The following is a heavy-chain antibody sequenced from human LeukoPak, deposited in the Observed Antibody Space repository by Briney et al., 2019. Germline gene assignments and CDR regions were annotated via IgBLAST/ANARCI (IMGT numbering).Heavy chain of an antibody. Sequence: QPGGSLRLSCAASGFTFSSNWMHWVRQVPGKGLVWVSLINPSGSFTTYADSVKGRFTISRDNAKNTLYLQMNSLRAEDTAVYYCARDRYYYDSSGYLNYWGQGTLVTVSS. J-gene: IGHJ4*02. V-gene: IGHV3-74*01. CDR3: ARDRYYYDSSGYLNY. CDR1: GFTFSSNW. CDR2: INPSGSFT. D-gene: IGHD3-22*01.